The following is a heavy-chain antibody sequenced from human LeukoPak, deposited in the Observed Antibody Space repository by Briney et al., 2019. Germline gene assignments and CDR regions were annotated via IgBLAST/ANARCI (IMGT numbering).Heavy chain of an antibody. CDR3: ARGRYCSGGSCYGSNRFDP. Sequence: PGGSLRLSCAASGFTVSSNYMSWVRQAPGKGLEWVSVIYSGGSTYYADSVKGRFTISRDNSKNTLYLQMNSLRAEDTAVYYCARGRYCSGGSCYGSNRFDPWGQGTLVTVSS. CDR1: GFTVSSNY. V-gene: IGHV3-53*01. J-gene: IGHJ5*02. D-gene: IGHD2-15*01. CDR2: IYSGGST.